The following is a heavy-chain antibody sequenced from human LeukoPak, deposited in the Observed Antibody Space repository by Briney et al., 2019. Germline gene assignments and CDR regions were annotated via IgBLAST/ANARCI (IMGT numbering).Heavy chain of an antibody. Sequence: SETLSLTCTVSGGSISSYYWSWMRQSPGKGLEWIGYIYYSGSTYYNPSLKSRVTISVDTSKNQFSLKLSSVTAADTAVYYCAITRYSSSWLFDYWGQGTLVTVSS. V-gene: IGHV4-59*04. CDR1: GGSISSYY. J-gene: IGHJ4*02. D-gene: IGHD6-13*01. CDR3: AITRYSSSWLFDY. CDR2: IYYSGST.